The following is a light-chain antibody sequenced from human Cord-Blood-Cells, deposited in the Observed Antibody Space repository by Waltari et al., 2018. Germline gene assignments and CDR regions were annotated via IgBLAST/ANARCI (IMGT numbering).Light chain of an antibody. Sequence: QAVVTQEPSLTVSPGGTVTLTCCYSTGAVTSGHYPYWFHPKPGQAPRTMIYDTSTKHSWTPARFSGSLLGGKAALTLSGAQPEDEAEYYCLLSYSGARVFGGGTKLTVL. CDR1: TGAVTSGHY. J-gene: IGLJ3*02. V-gene: IGLV7-46*01. CDR2: DTS. CDR3: LLSYSGARV.